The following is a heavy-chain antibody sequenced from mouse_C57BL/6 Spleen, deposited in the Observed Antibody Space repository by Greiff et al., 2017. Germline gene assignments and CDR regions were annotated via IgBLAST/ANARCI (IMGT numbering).Heavy chain of an antibody. CDR1: GYTFTSYW. V-gene: IGHV1-59*01. Sequence: QAQLQQSGAELVRPGTSVKLSCKASGYTFTSYWMHWVKQRPGQGLEWIGVIDPSDSYTNYNQKFKGKATLTVDTSSSTAYMQLSSLTSEDSAVYYCARSTAIYYGNFFFDYWGQGTTLTVSS. J-gene: IGHJ2*01. D-gene: IGHD2-1*01. CDR3: ARSTAIYYGNFFFDY. CDR2: IDPSDSYT.